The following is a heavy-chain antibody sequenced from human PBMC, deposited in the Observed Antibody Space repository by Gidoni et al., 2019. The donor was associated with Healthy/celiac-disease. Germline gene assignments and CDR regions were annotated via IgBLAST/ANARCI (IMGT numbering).Heavy chain of an antibody. V-gene: IGHV3-7*01. Sequence: EVQLVESGGGLVQPGGSLRLSCAASGFTFSSYWMSWVRQAPGKGLEWVANIKQDGSEKYYVDSVKGRFTISRDNAKNSLYLQMNSLRAEDTAVYYCARDRINEGYYYDSSGYSDAFDIWGQGTTVTVSS. D-gene: IGHD3-22*01. CDR3: ARDRINEGYYYDSSGYSDAFDI. J-gene: IGHJ3*02. CDR1: GFTFSSYW. CDR2: IKQDGSEK.